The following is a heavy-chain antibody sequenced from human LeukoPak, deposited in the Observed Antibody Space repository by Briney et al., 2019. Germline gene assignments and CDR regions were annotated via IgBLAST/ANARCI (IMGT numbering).Heavy chain of an antibody. CDR2: ISAYNGNT. J-gene: IGHJ6*02. V-gene: IGHV1-18*01. Sequence: ASVTVSFKASGYTFTSYGFSWVRQAPGQGLEWMGWISAYNGNTNYAQKLQGRVTMTTDTSTSTAYMELRSLRSDDTAVYYCARDGPLLRYFDWLPVDYYYGMDVWGQGTTVTASS. D-gene: IGHD3-9*01. CDR3: ARDGPLLRYFDWLPVDYYYGMDV. CDR1: GYTFTSYG.